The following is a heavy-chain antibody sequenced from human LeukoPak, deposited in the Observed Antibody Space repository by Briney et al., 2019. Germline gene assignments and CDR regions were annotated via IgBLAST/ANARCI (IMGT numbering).Heavy chain of an antibody. CDR1: GITFSYYW. CDR3: ARDDRYSGSYGLDY. J-gene: IGHJ4*02. Sequence: GGSLRLSCAASGITFSYYWMHWVRQAPGKGLVWVSRIDADGSSATYADSVKGRFTISRDNAKNTLYLQMNSLRAEDTAVYYCARDDRYSGSYGLDYWGQGTLVTVSS. V-gene: IGHV3-74*01. D-gene: IGHD1-26*01. CDR2: IDADGSSA.